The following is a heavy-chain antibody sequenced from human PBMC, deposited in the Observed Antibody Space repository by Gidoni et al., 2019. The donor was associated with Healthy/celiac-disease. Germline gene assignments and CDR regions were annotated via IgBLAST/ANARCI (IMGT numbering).Heavy chain of an antibody. V-gene: IGHV3-21*01. CDR2: ISSSSSYI. J-gene: IGHJ4*02. CDR3: ARDGVVKWDY. CDR1: GFTFSSYS. D-gene: IGHD3-3*01. Sequence: EVQLLESGGGLVKPGGSLRLSCAASGFTFSSYSMNWVRQAPGKGLECVSSISSSSSYIYYADSVKGRFTISRDNAKNSLYLQMNSLRAEDTAVYYCARDGVVKWDYWGQGTLVTVSS.